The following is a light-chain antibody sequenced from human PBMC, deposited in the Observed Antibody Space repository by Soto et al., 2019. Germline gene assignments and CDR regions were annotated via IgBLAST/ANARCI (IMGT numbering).Light chain of an antibody. CDR2: DTF. CDR1: QSVSSTY. V-gene: IGKV3-20*01. J-gene: IGKJ1*01. Sequence: EIVLTQSPGTLSLSPGERATLSCRASQSVSSTYLAWYQQKPGQAPRLLIYDTFSLATGIPDRFSGSGSGTDFSLTISRVEPDDFAVYYCQQYGSTPPGTFGQGTTVEIK. CDR3: QQYGSTPPGT.